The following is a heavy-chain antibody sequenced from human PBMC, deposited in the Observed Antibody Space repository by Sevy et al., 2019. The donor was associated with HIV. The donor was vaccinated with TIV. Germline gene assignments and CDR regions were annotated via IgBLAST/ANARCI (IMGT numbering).Heavy chain of an antibody. CDR1: GFTFINYN. J-gene: IGHJ4*02. CDR3: ARGPPDGSYDYFDY. V-gene: IGHV3-21*06. D-gene: IGHD1-26*01. Sequence: GGSLRLSCAASGFTFINYNMNWVRQAPGKGLEWVASVSGSSNYIYYAESLKGRFIISRDNAKDTLYLQMNSLRADDSAVDYCARGPPDGSYDYFDYWGQGTLVTVSS. CDR2: VSGSSNYI.